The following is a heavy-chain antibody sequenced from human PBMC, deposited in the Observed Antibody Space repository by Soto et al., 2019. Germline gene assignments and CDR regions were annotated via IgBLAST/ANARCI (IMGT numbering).Heavy chain of an antibody. J-gene: IGHJ1*01. CDR1: GFRFKSFV. CDR2: TSYDGNNK. Sequence: QVQLVESGGGVVQPGTSLRLSGAASGFRFKSFVMHWVRQAPGKGLEWVAFTSYDGNNKDYGDSVKGRFTVSRDNSQNTLHLQMDFLRPDDTDLYCCARWGTTGGFDLWGQGTLVSVSS. V-gene: IGHV3-30*19. CDR3: ARWGTTGGFDL. D-gene: IGHD3-16*01.